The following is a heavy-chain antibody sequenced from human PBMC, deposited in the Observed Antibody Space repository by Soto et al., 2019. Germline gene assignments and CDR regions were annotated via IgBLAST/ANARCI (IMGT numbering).Heavy chain of an antibody. Sequence: PGGSLRLSCVASGFSFSTYAMNWVRHTPGKGLEWVAGFGGSGAGTFNANSVKGRFAISRDNSKDTLYLQINSLRAEDTAIYYCAKSSSRAHNYGMDVWGQGTTVTVSS. D-gene: IGHD2-2*01. CDR3: AKSSSRAHNYGMDV. J-gene: IGHJ6*02. CDR2: FGGSGAGT. CDR1: GFSFSTYA. V-gene: IGHV3-23*01.